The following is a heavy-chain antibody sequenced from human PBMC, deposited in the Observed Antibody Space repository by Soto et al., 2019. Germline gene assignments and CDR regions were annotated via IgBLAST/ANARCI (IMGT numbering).Heavy chain of an antibody. CDR2: IYYSGST. D-gene: IGHD3-10*01. Sequence: GKGLEWIGYIYYSGSTNYNPSLKSRVTISVDTSKNQFSLKLSSVTTADTAVYYCARDRISMVRGVMRGYYYGMDVWGQGTTVTVSS. J-gene: IGHJ6*02. V-gene: IGHV4-59*01. CDR3: ARDRISMVRGVMRGYYYGMDV.